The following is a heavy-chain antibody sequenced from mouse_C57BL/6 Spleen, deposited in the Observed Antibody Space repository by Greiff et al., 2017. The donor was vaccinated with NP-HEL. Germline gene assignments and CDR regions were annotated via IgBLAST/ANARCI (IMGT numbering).Heavy chain of an antibody. CDR1: GYTFTSYW. D-gene: IGHD2-1*01. J-gene: IGHJ2*01. CDR2: INPSNGGT. V-gene: IGHV1-53*01. Sequence: VKLQQPGTELVKPGASVKLSCKASGYTFTSYWMHWVKQRPGQGLEWIGNINPSNGGTNYNEKFKSKATLTVDKSSSTAYMQLSSLTSEDSAVYYCARRGIYYGNPYYFDYWGQGTTLTVSS. CDR3: ARRGIYYGNPYYFDY.